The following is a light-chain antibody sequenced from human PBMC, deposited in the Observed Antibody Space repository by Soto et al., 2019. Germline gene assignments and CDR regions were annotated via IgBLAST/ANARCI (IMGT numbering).Light chain of an antibody. CDR3: SSYTSTSTYV. Sequence: QSVLTQPASVSGSPGQSITPSCTGTSSDVGGHNYVSWYQQHPGKAPKLMCYEGNIPPSVVSNRYSGSKTCSTATLTISRLQTEDEADYYCSSYTSTSTYVCGTGTKVAVL. J-gene: IGLJ1*01. CDR2: EGN. V-gene: IGLV2-14*01. CDR1: SSDVGGHNY.